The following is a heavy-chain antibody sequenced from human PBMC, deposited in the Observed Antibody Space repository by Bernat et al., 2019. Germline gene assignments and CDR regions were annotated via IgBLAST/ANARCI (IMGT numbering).Heavy chain of an antibody. CDR3: ARGGADCSTSSCPNNWFDP. CDR2: ISAYNGNT. D-gene: IGHD2-15*01. Sequence: QVQLVQSGAEVKKPGASVKVSCKASGYTFTNYGISWVRQAPGQGLEWMGWISAYNGNTNYARSLQDRVTMTTHTSTSTAYMELRSLRSDDTAVYYCARGGADCSTSSCPNNWFDPWGQGTLVTVSS. J-gene: IGHJ5*02. V-gene: IGHV1-18*01. CDR1: GYTFTNYG.